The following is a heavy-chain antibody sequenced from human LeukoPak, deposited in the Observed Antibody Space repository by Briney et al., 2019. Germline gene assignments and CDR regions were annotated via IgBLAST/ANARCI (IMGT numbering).Heavy chain of an antibody. CDR3: ARRGDGGRSFDY. Sequence: GGSLRLSYAASGFTFGSSYMNWVRQAPGKGLEWVSLIYGGGNTYYADSVKGRFTISRDNSKNTLYLQMNSLRAEDTAVYYCARRGDGGRSFDYWGQGTLVTVSS. CDR1: GFTFGSSY. CDR2: IYGGGNT. D-gene: IGHD4-23*01. V-gene: IGHV3-53*01. J-gene: IGHJ4*02.